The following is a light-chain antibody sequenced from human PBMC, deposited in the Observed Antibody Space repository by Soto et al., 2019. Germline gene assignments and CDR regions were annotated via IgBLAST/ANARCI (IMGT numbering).Light chain of an antibody. CDR2: DAS. CDR3: QQYNTYST. CDR1: QSIRSW. J-gene: IGKJ4*01. Sequence: DIKMTQSASTLSAFVGDRVTITCRASQSIRSWLAWYQQKPGKAPKLLIYDASTLQSGVPSRFSGSGSGTEFTLTINSLQPDDLATYYCQQYNTYSTFGGGTK. V-gene: IGKV1-5*01.